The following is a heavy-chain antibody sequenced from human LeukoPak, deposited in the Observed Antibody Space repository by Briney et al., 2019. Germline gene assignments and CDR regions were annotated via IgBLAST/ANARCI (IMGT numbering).Heavy chain of an antibody. D-gene: IGHD6-19*01. CDR3: AKVGGGVAGHFDY. J-gene: IGHJ4*02. CDR1: GFTFSSYG. V-gene: IGHV3-30*18. CDR2: ILYDGSNK. Sequence: GRPLRLSCAASGFTFSSYGLHWVRQAPGKGLEWVAVILYDGSNKYYADSVKGRFTISRDNSKNTLYLQMNSLRAEDTAVYYCAKVGGGVAGHFDYWGQGTLVTVSS.